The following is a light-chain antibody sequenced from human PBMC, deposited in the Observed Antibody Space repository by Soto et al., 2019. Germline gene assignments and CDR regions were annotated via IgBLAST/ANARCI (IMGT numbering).Light chain of an antibody. V-gene: IGKV1-12*01. Sequence: DIQMTQSPSSVSASVGDRVTITCRASQGISSWLAWYQQKPEKAPKLVIYDASSLQSGVPSRFSGSGSGTDFTLTISRLEPEDFAVYYCQHFGGSLPVTFGQGTRLEIK. CDR1: QGISSW. CDR2: DAS. CDR3: QHFGGSLPVT. J-gene: IGKJ5*01.